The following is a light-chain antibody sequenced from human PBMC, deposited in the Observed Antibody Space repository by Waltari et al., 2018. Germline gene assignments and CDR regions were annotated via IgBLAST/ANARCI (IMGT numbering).Light chain of an antibody. CDR3: QHYHNWPST. CDR2: VAS. V-gene: IGKV3-15*01. CDR1: QNIGSH. J-gene: IGKJ5*01. Sequence: IVMTQSPAPLPVSPGGRVTLSCRASQNIGSHLAWYQQKPGQAPRLLIFVASTRATGIPARFGGSGSGTEFTLTISSLQSEDSAIYYCQHYHNWPSTFGQGTRLEIK.